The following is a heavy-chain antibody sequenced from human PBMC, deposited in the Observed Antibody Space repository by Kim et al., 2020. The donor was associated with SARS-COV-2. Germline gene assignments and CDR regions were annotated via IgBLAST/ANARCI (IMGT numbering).Heavy chain of an antibody. CDR3: ARDRRYSLDY. D-gene: IGHD2-15*01. V-gene: IGHV3-7*01. Sequence: GGSLRLSCVASGFSFTTNWMSWVRKAPGKGLEWVAKIKEDGSETYYVNSVAGRFTISRDNAKNSLYLQMNSLSAEDTAVYYCARDRRYSLDYWGQGTLVTVSS. CDR2: IKEDGSET. J-gene: IGHJ4*02. CDR1: GFSFTTNW.